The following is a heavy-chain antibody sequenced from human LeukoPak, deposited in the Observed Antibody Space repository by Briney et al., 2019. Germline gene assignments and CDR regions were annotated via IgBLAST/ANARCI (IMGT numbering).Heavy chain of an antibody. CDR1: GFTVSSNY. V-gene: IGHV3-53*04. J-gene: IGHJ4*02. CDR2: IYSGGST. D-gene: IGHD1-26*01. CDR3: ARVRWGAFEY. Sequence: GGSLRLSCAASGFTVSSNYMSWVRQAPVKGLEWVSIIYSGGSTYYADSVKGRFTISRHNSKNTLYLQMNSLRAEDTAVYYCARVRWGAFEYWGQGTLVTVSS.